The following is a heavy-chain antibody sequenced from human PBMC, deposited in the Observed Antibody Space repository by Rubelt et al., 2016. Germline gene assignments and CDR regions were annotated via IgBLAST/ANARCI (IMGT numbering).Heavy chain of an antibody. D-gene: IGHD5-18*01. CDR1: EFTFSSYS. J-gene: IGHJ4*02. CDR3: AKDSGFTSMVEDY. Sequence: QVQLVESGGGVVQPGRSLRLSCTASEFTFSSYSIHWVRQAPGEGLEWVAFIMYDGSDKYYADSVKGRFTIPRDNSKNTLFLEWNSLRAEDTAVYYCAKDSGFTSMVEDYWGQGRLVTVSS. V-gene: IGHV3-30*02. CDR2: IMYDGSDK.